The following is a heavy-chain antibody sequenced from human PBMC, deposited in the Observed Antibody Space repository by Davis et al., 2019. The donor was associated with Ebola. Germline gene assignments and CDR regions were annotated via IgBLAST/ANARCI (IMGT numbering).Heavy chain of an antibody. J-gene: IGHJ6*02. V-gene: IGHV3-21*01. CDR1: GFTFSSYS. Sequence: PGGSLRLSCAASGFTFSSYSMNWVRQAPGKGLEWVSSISSSSSYIYYADSVKGRFTISRDNAKNSLYLQMNSLRAEDTAVYYCARMEEDIVATLYYYYYGMDVWGQGTTVTVSS. CDR2: ISSSSSYI. D-gene: IGHD5-12*01. CDR3: ARMEEDIVATLYYYYYGMDV.